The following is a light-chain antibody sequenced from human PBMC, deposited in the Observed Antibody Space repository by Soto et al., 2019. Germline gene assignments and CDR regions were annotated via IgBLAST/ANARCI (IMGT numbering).Light chain of an antibody. CDR1: QTVRNNY. CDR2: AAS. CDR3: QQYGSSPKT. Sequence: EIGVTQSPCTVSLSPGERASLFCRASQTVRNNYLAWYQQRPGQAPRLLIYAASSRATGIPDRFSGSGSGTDFTLTISRLEPEDFAVYYCQQYGSSPKTFGQGTKVDI. J-gene: IGKJ1*01. V-gene: IGKV3-20*01.